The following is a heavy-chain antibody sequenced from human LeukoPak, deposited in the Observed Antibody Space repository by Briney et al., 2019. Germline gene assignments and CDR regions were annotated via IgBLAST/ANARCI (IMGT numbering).Heavy chain of an antibody. Sequence: GGSLRLSCAASGFTFNSYSMNWVRQAPGKGLEWVSAISSSGTYIHYGASVKGRFTISRDNAKNSLYLQMNSLRAEDTALYYCAKDPGIAVAGRSFDYWGQGTLVTVSS. J-gene: IGHJ4*02. CDR1: GFTFNSYS. CDR2: ISSSGTYI. D-gene: IGHD6-19*01. CDR3: AKDPGIAVAGRSFDY. V-gene: IGHV3-21*04.